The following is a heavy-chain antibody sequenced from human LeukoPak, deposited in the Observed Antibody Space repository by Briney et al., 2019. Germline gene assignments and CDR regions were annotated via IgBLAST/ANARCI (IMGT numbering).Heavy chain of an antibody. CDR3: ASYGSGWYVDY. V-gene: IGHV4-38-2*02. J-gene: IGHJ4*02. Sequence: SETLSLTCTVSGYSISSGYYWGWIRQPPGKGLEWIGNIYHSGSTYYNPSLKSRVTISVDTSKNQFSLKLNSVTAADTAVYYCASYGSGWYVDYWGQGTLVTVSS. CDR2: IYHSGST. CDR1: GYSISSGYY. D-gene: IGHD6-19*01.